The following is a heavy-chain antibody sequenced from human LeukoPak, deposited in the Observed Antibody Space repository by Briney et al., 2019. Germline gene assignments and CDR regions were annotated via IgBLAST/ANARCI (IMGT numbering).Heavy chain of an antibody. Sequence: PGGSLRLSCAASGFTFSSYGMHWVRQAPGKGLEWVAVISYDGSNKYYADSVKGRFTISRDNSKNTLYLQMNSLRAEDTAVYYCARDILAYSSGWHHFDYWGQGTLVTVSS. D-gene: IGHD6-19*01. CDR2: ISYDGSNK. V-gene: IGHV3-30*03. J-gene: IGHJ4*02. CDR3: ARDILAYSSGWHHFDY. CDR1: GFTFSSYG.